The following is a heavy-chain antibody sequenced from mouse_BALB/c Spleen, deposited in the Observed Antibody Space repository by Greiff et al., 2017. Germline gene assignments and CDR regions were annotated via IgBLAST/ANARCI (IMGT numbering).Heavy chain of an antibody. D-gene: IGHD1-1*01. CDR1: GFTFSSFG. CDR3: ARGDYYGYWYFDV. CDR2: ISSGSSTI. Sequence: EVHLVESGGGLVQPGGSRKLSCAASGFTFSSFGMHWVRQAPEKGLEWVAYISSGSSTIYYADTVKGRFTISRDNPKNTLFLQMTSLRSEDTAMYYCARGDYYGYWYFDVWGAGTTVTVSS. V-gene: IGHV5-17*02. J-gene: IGHJ1*01.